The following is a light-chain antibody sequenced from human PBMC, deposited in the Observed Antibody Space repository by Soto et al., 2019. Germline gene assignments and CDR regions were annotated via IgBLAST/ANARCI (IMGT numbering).Light chain of an antibody. V-gene: IGKV3-20*01. Sequence: EIVLTQSPGTLSLSPGERATLSCRASQSVSSSYLAWYQQKPVQAPRLLIYGASSRATGIPDRFSGSGSGTDFTLTISRLEPEDFAVYYCQQYGSSWTTFGGGTKVEIK. J-gene: IGKJ4*01. CDR2: GAS. CDR1: QSVSSSY. CDR3: QQYGSSWTT.